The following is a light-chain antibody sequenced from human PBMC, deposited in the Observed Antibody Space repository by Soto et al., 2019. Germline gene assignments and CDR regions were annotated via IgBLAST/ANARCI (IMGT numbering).Light chain of an antibody. CDR2: KNN. V-gene: IGLV1-47*01. Sequence: VVTQPPSASGTPGQRVTISCSGSSSNIGNNDVYWYQQFPGTAPKLVVYKNNQRPSGVPDRFSGSKSGTSASLAISGLRSEDEADYYCAAWDDSLGEVFGTGTKLTVL. J-gene: IGLJ1*01. CDR1: SSNIGNND. CDR3: AAWDDSLGEV.